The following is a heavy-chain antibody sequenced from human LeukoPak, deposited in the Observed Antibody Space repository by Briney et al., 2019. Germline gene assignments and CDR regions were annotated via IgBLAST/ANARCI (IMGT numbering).Heavy chain of an antibody. Sequence: ASVKVSCKASGYTFTGYYIHWVRQAPGQGLEWMGRINPNNGGTNYAQKFQGRVTMTRDMSMSTAYMELSGLRSDDTAVYYCAGEDNSSGYRPFDIWGQGTMVTVPS. CDR1: GYTFTGYY. D-gene: IGHD3-22*01. V-gene: IGHV1-2*06. CDR3: AGEDNSSGYRPFDI. CDR2: INPNNGGT. J-gene: IGHJ3*02.